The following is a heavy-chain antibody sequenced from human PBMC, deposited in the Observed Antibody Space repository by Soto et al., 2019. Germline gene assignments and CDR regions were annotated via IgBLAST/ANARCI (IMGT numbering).Heavy chain of an antibody. CDR1: GGTFSSFA. J-gene: IGHJ4*02. CDR3: AREGYTSLSTHCFLDS. Sequence: QVQLVQSGPEVKKPGFSVRVSCKASGGTFSSFAVSWVRQAPGQGLEWVGRILPMLHTTNYAQKFQDRLTITADTSTNTAYMELRSLRSEDTAVYFCAREGYTSLSTHCFLDSWGQGTLVTVSS. D-gene: IGHD6-6*01. CDR2: ILPMLHTT. V-gene: IGHV1-69*06.